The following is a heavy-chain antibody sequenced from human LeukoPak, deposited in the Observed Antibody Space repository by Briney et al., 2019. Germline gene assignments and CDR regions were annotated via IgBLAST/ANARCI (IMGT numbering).Heavy chain of an antibody. D-gene: IGHD1-26*01. CDR2: IHHSGST. J-gene: IGHJ4*02. CDR1: GGPISSGDYY. V-gene: IGHV4-30-4*01. CDR3: ARGELFYDY. Sequence: SETLSLTCTVSGGPISSGDYYWSWIRQSPGKGLEWIGYIHHSGSTFYNPSLKSRVIISVDTSKNQFSLKLNSVTAADTAVYYCARGELFYDYWGQGTLVTVSS.